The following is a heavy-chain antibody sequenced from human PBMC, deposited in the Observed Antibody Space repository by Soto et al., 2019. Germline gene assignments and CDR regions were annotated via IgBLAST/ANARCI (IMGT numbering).Heavy chain of an antibody. D-gene: IGHD6-13*01. CDR3: ARDAIAAAGQGEGWFDP. J-gene: IGHJ5*02. CDR1: GFTFSSYW. Sequence: GGSLRLSCAASGFTFSSYWMSWVRQAPGKGLEWVANIKQDGSEKYYVDSVKGRFTISRDNAKNSLYLQMSSLRAEDTAVYYCARDAIAAAGQGEGWFDPWGQGTLVTVSS. CDR2: IKQDGSEK. V-gene: IGHV3-7*01.